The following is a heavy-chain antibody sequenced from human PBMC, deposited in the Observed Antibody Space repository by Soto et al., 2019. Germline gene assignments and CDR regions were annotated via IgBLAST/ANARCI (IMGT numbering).Heavy chain of an antibody. CDR2: INSDGSST. J-gene: IGHJ4*02. CDR1: GFTFSSYW. D-gene: IGHD6-13*01. Sequence: LRLSCAASGFTFSSYWMHWVRQAPGKGLVWVSRINSDGSSTSYADSVKGRFTISRDNAKNTLYLQMNSLRAEDTAVYYCAREKRIAAAGDYWGQGTLVTVSS. CDR3: AREKRIAAAGDY. V-gene: IGHV3-74*01.